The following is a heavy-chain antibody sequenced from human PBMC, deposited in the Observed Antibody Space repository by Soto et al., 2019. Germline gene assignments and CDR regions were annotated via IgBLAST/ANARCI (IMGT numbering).Heavy chain of an antibody. J-gene: IGHJ6*02. CDR2: ISAYNGNT. CDR1: GYTFTSYG. D-gene: IGHD4-4*01. CDR3: ARVNYSPPYYYYYGMDV. V-gene: IGHV1-18*01. Sequence: QVQLVQSGAEVKKPGASVKVSCKASGYTFTSYGISWVRQAPGHGLEWMGWISAYNGNTNYAQKLQDRVNMTTDTSTSTAYMELRSLRSDDTAVYYCARVNYSPPYYYYYGMDVWGQGTTVTVSS.